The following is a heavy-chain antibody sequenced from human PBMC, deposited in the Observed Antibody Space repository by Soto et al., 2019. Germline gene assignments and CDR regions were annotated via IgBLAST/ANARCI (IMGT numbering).Heavy chain of an antibody. D-gene: IGHD2-15*01. CDR1: GGSFSGYY. J-gene: IGHJ4*02. CDR2: IVYSGAT. CDR3: ARGVVFTAYATFDF. V-gene: IGHV4-34*02. Sequence: QVQLRLWGAGPVRPSETLSLTCVVFGGSFSGYYWTWIRQPPGKGLEWIGEIVYSGATNVNPSLQRRVTMSVDTSTNQFSLRLGSVTAADTAVYYCARGVVFTAYATFDFWGQGKLVTVSS.